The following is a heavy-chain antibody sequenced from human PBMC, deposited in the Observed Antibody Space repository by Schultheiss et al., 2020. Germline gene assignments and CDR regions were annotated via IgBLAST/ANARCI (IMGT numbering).Heavy chain of an antibody. V-gene: IGHV4-59*12. Sequence: SETLSLTCTVSGGSISSYHWSWIRQPPGKGLEWIGYIHYSGSTNYNPSLKSRVTISVDTSKNQFSLQLNSVTPEDTAVYYCARGGNKWLSLFVAFDIWGQGTTVTVSS. CDR3: ARGGNKWLSLFVAFDI. D-gene: IGHD3-22*01. CDR1: GGSISSYH. J-gene: IGHJ3*02. CDR2: IHYSGST.